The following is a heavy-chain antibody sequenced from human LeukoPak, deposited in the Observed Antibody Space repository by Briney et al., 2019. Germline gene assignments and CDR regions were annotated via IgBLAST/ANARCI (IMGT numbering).Heavy chain of an antibody. CDR1: GFTFSRYG. D-gene: IGHD2-2*01. J-gene: IGHJ4*02. V-gene: IGHV3-23*01. CDR2: ITGRGVRT. CDR3: ANGAHPDSSHYYFDY. Sequence: GGSLRLSCAASGFTFSRYGMSWVRQAPGRGLEWVSAITGRGVRTYNGDSVKGRFTISRDTSKNTVYLQMNSLRGDDTAVYYCANGAHPDSSHYYFDYWGQGALVTVSS.